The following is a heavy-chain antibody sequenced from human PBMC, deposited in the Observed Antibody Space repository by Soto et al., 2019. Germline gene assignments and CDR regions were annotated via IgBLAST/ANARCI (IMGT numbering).Heavy chain of an antibody. V-gene: IGHV1-69*06. D-gene: IGHD6-13*01. CDR3: ARWAGNIARVSSSWFGGPFDY. CDR1: GGTFSSYA. J-gene: IGHJ4*01. CDR2: IIPIFGTT. Sequence: QVQLLQSGAEVKKPGSSVKVSCKPSGGTFSSYAFNWVRQAPGEGLEWMGGIIPIFGTTNFAQNFQGRVTITADKSTSTVHMELRSLRSEDTAIYYCARWAGNIARVSSSWFGGPFDYWGQGTLVSVSS.